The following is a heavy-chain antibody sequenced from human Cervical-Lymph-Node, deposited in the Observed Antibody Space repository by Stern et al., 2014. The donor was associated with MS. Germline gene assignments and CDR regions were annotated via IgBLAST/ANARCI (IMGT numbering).Heavy chain of an antibody. CDR2: INTNTGNP. CDR3: ASGAMGDFWSGYSYFDY. J-gene: IGHJ4*02. D-gene: IGHD3-3*01. CDR1: GYTFTSYA. V-gene: IGHV7-4-1*02. Sequence: QVQLVQSGSELKKPGASVTVSCKASGYTFTSYAMNWVRQAPGQGLEWMGWINTNTGNPTYAQGFTGRFVFSLDTSVSTAYLQISSLKAEDTAVYYCASGAMGDFWSGYSYFDYWGQGTLVTVSS.